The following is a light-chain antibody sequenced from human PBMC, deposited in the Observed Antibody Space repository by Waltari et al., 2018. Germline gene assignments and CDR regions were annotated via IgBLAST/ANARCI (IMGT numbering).Light chain of an antibody. J-gene: IGLJ7*01. Sequence: QSVFPQPPSVSPAPGQRVTIPCPGGSPRIGHNNVSWYRQFPGTAPKLLIYEISDRPSGIPGRFSGSKSGTSATLDITGLQAGDEADYYCGTWDSSLSGAVFGGGTHLTVL. CDR2: EIS. CDR3: GTWDSSLSGAV. CDR1: SPRIGHNN. V-gene: IGLV1-51*02.